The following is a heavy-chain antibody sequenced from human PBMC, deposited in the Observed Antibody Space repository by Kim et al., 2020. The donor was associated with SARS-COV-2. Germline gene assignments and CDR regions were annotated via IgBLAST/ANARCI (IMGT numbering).Heavy chain of an antibody. Sequence: GGSLRLSCAASGFTFSSYSMNWVRQAPGKGLEWVSSISSSSSYIYYADSVKGRFTISRDNAKNSLYLQMNSLRAEDTAVYYCARDHSSGWYASKLGYGMDVWGQGTTVTVSS. CDR1: GFTFSSYS. D-gene: IGHD6-19*01. J-gene: IGHJ6*02. V-gene: IGHV3-21*01. CDR2: ISSSSSYI. CDR3: ARDHSSGWYASKLGYGMDV.